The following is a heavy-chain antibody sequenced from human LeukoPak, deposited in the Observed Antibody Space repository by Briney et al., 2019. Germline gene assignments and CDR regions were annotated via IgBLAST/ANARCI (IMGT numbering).Heavy chain of an antibody. Sequence: GGSLRLSCVASGFTVSSNHMNWVRQAPGRGLEWVSIFYIGGTTYYSDSVRGRFTISRDNSKNTLYLEMNSLRAEDTAVYYCARDGSSHYYLDYWGQGTLVTVSS. CDR2: FYIGGTT. D-gene: IGHD2-15*01. J-gene: IGHJ4*02. CDR3: ARDGSSHYYLDY. V-gene: IGHV3-53*01. CDR1: GFTVSSNH.